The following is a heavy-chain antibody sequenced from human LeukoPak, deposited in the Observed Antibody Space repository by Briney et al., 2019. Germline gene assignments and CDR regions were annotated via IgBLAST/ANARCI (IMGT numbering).Heavy chain of an antibody. V-gene: IGHV4-59*08. J-gene: IGHJ4*02. CDR1: GGSISSYY. Sequence: SETLSLTCTVSGGSISSYYWSWIRQPPGKGLEWIGYIYYSGSTNYNPSLKSRVTISVDTSKNQISLKLSSVTAADTAVYYCARVPPYDFWSGPDYWGQGTLVTVSS. CDR3: ARVPPYDFWSGPDY. D-gene: IGHD3-3*01. CDR2: IYYSGST.